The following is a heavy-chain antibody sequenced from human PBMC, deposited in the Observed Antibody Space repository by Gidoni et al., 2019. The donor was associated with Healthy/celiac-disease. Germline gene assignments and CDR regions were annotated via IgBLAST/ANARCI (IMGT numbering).Heavy chain of an antibody. D-gene: IGHD1-26*01. J-gene: IGHJ4*02. CDR3: ASIASAPYYFDY. Sequence: QVQLQQWGAGLLKPSETLSLTCAVYGGSFSGYYWSWIRQPPGKGLEWIGEINHSGSTNYNPALKSRVTRSVDTSKNQFSLKLSSVTAADTAVYYCASIASAPYYFDYWGQGTLVTVSS. V-gene: IGHV4-34*01. CDR2: INHSGST. CDR1: GGSFSGYY.